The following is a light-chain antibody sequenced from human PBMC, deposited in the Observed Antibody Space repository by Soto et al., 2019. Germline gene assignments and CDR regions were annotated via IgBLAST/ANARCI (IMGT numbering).Light chain of an antibody. J-gene: IGLJ7*01. Sequence: QSALTQPASVSGSPRQSITISCTGTSSDVGGYTYVSWYQQHPGKAPKLMIYEVSNRPSGVSNRYSGCKSGNTASLTISGLQAEVEADYYCSSYTSSSTAVFGGGTQLTVL. CDR2: EVS. V-gene: IGLV2-14*01. CDR1: SSDVGGYTY. CDR3: SSYTSSSTAV.